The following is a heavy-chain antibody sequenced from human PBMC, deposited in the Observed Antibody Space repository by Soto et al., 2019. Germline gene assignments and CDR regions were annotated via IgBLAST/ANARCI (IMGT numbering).Heavy chain of an antibody. CDR1: GFPFSSYG. CDR3: AGGQYYFDY. J-gene: IGHJ4*02. V-gene: IGHV3-30*03. Sequence: QVQLVESGGGVVQPGRSLRLSCAASGFPFSSYGMHWVRQAPGKGLEWVAHISYDGSNKHYTDSVKGRFTISRDNSKNMLNLQMSSLRAADTAVYYCAGGQYYFDYCGQGTRVSVSS. D-gene: IGHD2-15*01. CDR2: ISYDGSNK.